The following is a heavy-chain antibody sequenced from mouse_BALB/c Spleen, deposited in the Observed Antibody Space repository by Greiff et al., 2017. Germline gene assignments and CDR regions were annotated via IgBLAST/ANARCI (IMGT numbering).Heavy chain of an antibody. Sequence: QVQLQQSGAELMKPGASVKISCKATGYTFSSYWIEWVKQRPGHGLEWIGEILPGSGSTNYNEKFKGKATFTADTSSNTAYMQLSSLTSEDSAVYYCARGNRYDGVDYWGQGTSGTVSA. J-gene: IGHJ4*01. V-gene: IGHV1-9*01. CDR2: ILPGSGST. CDR3: ARGNRYDGVDY. D-gene: IGHD2-14*01. CDR1: GYTFSSYW.